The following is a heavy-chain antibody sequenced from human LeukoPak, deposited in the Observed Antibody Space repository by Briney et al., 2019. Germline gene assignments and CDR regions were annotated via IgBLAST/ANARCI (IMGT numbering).Heavy chain of an antibody. CDR1: GFTFSSYS. D-gene: IGHD5-24*01. CDR3: AKDDAYLQYDD. CDR2: VGPSGART. V-gene: IGHV3-23*01. Sequence: PGGSLRLSCAASGFTFSSYSMNWVRQAPGKGLEWVPGVGPSGARTYYADSVKGRFTVSRDNSKNMVFLQMNSLRAEDTAIYYCAKDDAYLQYDDWGQGTLVTVSS. J-gene: IGHJ4*02.